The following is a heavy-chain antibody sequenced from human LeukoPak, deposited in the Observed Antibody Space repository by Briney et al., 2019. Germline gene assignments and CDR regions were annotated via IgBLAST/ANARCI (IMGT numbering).Heavy chain of an antibody. CDR3: ARDPPTYYDFWSGYSC. Sequence: GGSLRLSCAASGFTFSSYSMNWVRQAPGKGLEWVSSISSSNSYIYYADSVKGRFTISGDNAKNSLYLQMNSLRAEDTAVYYCARDPPTYYDFWSGYSCWGQGTLVTVSS. D-gene: IGHD3-3*01. CDR2: ISSSNSYI. V-gene: IGHV3-21*01. CDR1: GFTFSSYS. J-gene: IGHJ4*02.